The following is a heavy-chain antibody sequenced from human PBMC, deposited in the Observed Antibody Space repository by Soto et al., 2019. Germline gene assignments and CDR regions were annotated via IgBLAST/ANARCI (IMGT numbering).Heavy chain of an antibody. V-gene: IGHV3-15*07. CDR3: TTLGPS. Sequence: EVQLVESGGGLVKPGGALRLPRVGSGINFRDGWVNWVTQAPGKGLEWVGHVKTKADGGAADYAASVKGRFTVTRDDSMNTLYLQMDSLRSEDTAIYYCTTLGPSWGQGTLVAVSS. J-gene: IGHJ5*02. CDR2: VKTKADGGAA. CDR1: GINFRDGW.